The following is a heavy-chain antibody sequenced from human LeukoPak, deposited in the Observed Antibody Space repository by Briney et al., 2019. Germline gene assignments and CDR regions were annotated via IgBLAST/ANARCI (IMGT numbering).Heavy chain of an antibody. CDR2: ISSNGDST. CDR1: GFTFRNYP. Sequence: PGRSLRLSCAGSGFTFRNYPIHWVRQAPGMGLEYVSAISSNGDSTYYANSVQGRFSISRDNSKNTAHLQLGSLRAEDMAVYYCTRIDDHDTSGYYDSWGQGTLVTVSS. V-gene: IGHV3-64*01. D-gene: IGHD3-22*01. J-gene: IGHJ4*02. CDR3: TRIDDHDTSGYYDS.